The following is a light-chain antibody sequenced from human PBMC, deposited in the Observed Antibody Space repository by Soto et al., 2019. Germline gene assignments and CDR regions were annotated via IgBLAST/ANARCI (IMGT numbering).Light chain of an antibody. CDR3: QQYGASWT. CDR1: QSVPHDF. CDR2: RAF. Sequence: ENVLTQSPGTLSLSPGEGATLSCRASQSVPHDFLAWYQQKPGQAPRLLINRAFSRPTGIPDRFRGSGSGTDFTLIINRVEPEDFAVYYCQQYGASWTFGQGTKVEIK. J-gene: IGKJ1*01. V-gene: IGKV3-20*01.